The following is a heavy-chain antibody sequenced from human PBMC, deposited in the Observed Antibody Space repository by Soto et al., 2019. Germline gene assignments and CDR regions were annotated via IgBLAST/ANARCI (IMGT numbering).Heavy chain of an antibody. CDR2: IIPIFGTA. CDR3: ARDPIVVVPAATNPYYYYGMDV. D-gene: IGHD2-2*01. CDR1: GGTFSSYA. V-gene: IGHV1-69*06. J-gene: IGHJ6*02. Sequence: QVQLVQSGAEVKKPGSSVKVSCKASGGTFSSYAISWVRQAPGQGLEWMGGIIPIFGTANYAQKFQGRVTITADKSTRTAYMELSSLRSEDTAVYYCARDPIVVVPAATNPYYYYGMDVWGQGTTVTVSS.